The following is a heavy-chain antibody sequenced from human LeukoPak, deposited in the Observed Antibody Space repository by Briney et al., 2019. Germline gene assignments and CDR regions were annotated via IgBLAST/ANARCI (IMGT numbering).Heavy chain of an antibody. D-gene: IGHD6-19*01. CDR2: ISAYNGNT. Sequence: ASVKVSCKASGYTFTSYGISWVRQAPGQGLEWMGWISAYNGNTNYAQKLQGRVTMTTDTSTSTAHMELRSLRSDDTAVYYCARLIFIAVAGSFDYWGQGTLVTVSS. J-gene: IGHJ4*02. CDR3: ARLIFIAVAGSFDY. V-gene: IGHV1-18*01. CDR1: GYTFTSYG.